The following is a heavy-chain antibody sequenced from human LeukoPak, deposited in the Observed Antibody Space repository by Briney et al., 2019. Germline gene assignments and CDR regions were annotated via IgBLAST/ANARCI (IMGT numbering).Heavy chain of an antibody. J-gene: IGHJ4*02. CDR1: GYSISSGYY. V-gene: IGHV4-38-2*02. D-gene: IGHD6-13*01. Sequence: PSETLSLTCTVSGYSISSGYYWGWIRQPPGKGLEWIGSIYHSGSTYYNPSLKSRVTISVDTSKNQFSLKLSSVTAADTAVYYCARVGNTYSSSWLPRYWGQGTLVTVSS. CDR3: ARVGNTYSSSWLPRY. CDR2: IYHSGST.